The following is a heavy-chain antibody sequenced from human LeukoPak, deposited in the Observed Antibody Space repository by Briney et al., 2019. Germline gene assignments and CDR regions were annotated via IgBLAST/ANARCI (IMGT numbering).Heavy chain of an antibody. CDR1: GFTFSNYA. CDR2: ISFSGGST. V-gene: IGHV3-23*01. CDR3: AKPNLPYCSGGSCYGFDY. Sequence: GSLRLSCAASGFTFSNYAMSWVRQAPGKGLEWVSVISFSGGSTYYADSVKGRFTISRDNSKNTLYLQMNSLRADDTAVYYCAKPNLPYCSGGSCYGFDYWGQGTLVTVSS. J-gene: IGHJ4*02. D-gene: IGHD2-15*01.